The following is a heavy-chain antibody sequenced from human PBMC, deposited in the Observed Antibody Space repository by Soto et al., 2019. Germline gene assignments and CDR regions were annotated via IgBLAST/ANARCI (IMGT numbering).Heavy chain of an antibody. J-gene: IGHJ4*02. CDR1: GGSFSGYH. CDR3: ARGLNEGYCSSTSCSFDY. Sequence: SETLSLTCAVYGGSFSGYHWSWIRQPPGKGLEWIGEINHSGSTNYNPSLKSRVTISVDTSKNQFSLKLSSVTAADTAVYYCARGLNEGYCSSTSCSFDYWGQGTLVTVSS. V-gene: IGHV4-34*01. CDR2: INHSGST. D-gene: IGHD2-2*01.